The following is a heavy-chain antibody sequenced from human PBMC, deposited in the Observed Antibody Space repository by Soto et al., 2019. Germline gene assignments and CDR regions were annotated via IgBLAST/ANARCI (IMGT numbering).Heavy chain of an antibody. Sequence: GGSLRLSCVVPGSIFIGYGMHWVRQAPGKGLEWVAVIWHDGSEIYYTDSVKGRFTISRDNSKNTLYLQMNSLRAEDTAVYYCARDGIGGTPFRGFLDYRGQGTLVTVSS. CDR3: ARDGIGGTPFRGFLDY. CDR1: GSIFIGYG. J-gene: IGHJ4*02. V-gene: IGHV3-33*01. D-gene: IGHD1-7*01. CDR2: IWHDGSEI.